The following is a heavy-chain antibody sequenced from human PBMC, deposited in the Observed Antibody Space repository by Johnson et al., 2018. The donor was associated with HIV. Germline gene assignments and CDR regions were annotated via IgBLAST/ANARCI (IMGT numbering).Heavy chain of an antibody. J-gene: IGHJ3*02. D-gene: IGHD3-9*01. CDR2: ISSSGSTI. CDR3: ASEIVYDILTGAFDI. V-gene: IGHV3-11*04. Sequence: QVQLVESGGGLVKPGGSLRLSCAASGFTFSDYYMSWIRQAPGKGLEWVSYISSSGSTIYYADSVKGRFSISRDNSKNTLYLQMNSLRVEDTAVYYCASEIVYDILTGAFDIWGQGTMITVSS. CDR1: GFTFSDYY.